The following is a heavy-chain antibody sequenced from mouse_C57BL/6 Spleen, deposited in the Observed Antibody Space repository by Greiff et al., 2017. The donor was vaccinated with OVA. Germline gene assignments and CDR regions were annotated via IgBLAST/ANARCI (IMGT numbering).Heavy chain of an antibody. CDR3: AREGNWSYAMDY. V-gene: IGHV1-80*01. D-gene: IGHD4-1*01. CDR2: IYPGDGDT. Sequence: QVQLKESGAELVKPGASVKISCKASGYAFSSYWMNWVKQRPGKGLEWIGQIYPGDGDTNYNGKFKGKATLTADKSSSTAYMQLSSLTSEDSAVYFCAREGNWSYAMDYWGQGTSVTVSS. J-gene: IGHJ4*01. CDR1: GYAFSSYW.